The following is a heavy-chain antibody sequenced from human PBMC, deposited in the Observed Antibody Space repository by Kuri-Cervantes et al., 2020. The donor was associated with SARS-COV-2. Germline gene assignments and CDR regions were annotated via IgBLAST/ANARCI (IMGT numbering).Heavy chain of an antibody. CDR1: GYTFTGYY. J-gene: IGHJ6*02. Sequence: ASVKVSCKASGYTFTGYYMHWVRQAPGQGLEWMGWINPNSGGTNYAQKFQGWVTMTRDTSISTVYMELSRLRSDDTALYYCAGEDVVNYNMDVWGQGTTVTVSS. V-gene: IGHV1-2*04. D-gene: IGHD3-10*01. CDR2: INPNSGGT. CDR3: AGEDVVNYNMDV.